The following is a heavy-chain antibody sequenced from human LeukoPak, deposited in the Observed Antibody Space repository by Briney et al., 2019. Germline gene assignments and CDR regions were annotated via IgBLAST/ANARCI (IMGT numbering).Heavy chain of an antibody. V-gene: IGHV1-69*13. CDR3: ARDVDDYGDYGFDY. CDR2: IIPIFGTA. J-gene: IGHJ4*02. Sequence: WASVKVSCKASGGTFSSYAISWVRQAPEQGLEWMGGIIPIFGTANYAQKFQGRVTITADESTSTAYMELSSLRSEDTAVYYCARDVDDYGDYGFDYWGQGTLVTVSS. CDR1: GGTFSSYA. D-gene: IGHD4-17*01.